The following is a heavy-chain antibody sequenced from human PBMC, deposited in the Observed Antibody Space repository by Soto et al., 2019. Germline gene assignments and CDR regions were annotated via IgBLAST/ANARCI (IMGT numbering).Heavy chain of an antibody. CDR2: INHSGST. Sequence: PSETMALTCAVYGGSVRGYYWSWIRQHPGKGLEWIGEINHSGSTNYNPSLKSRVTISVDTSKNQFSLKLSSVTAADTAVYYCARVPGPWGQGTTVTVSS. CDR3: ARVPGP. CDR1: GGSVRGYY. J-gene: IGHJ6*02. V-gene: IGHV4-34*01.